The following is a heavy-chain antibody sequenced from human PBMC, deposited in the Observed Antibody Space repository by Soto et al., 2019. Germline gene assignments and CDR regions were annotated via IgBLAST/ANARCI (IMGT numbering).Heavy chain of an antibody. CDR2: IYHSGST. J-gene: IGHJ4*02. D-gene: IGHD3-22*01. CDR3: ARAYYYDSSGYFDY. V-gene: IGHV4-30-2*01. CDR1: GGSISSGGYS. Sequence: SETLSLTCAVSGGSISSGGYSWSWIRQPPGKGLEWIGYIYHSGSTYYNPSLKSRVTISVDRSKNQFSLKLSSVTAADTAVYYCARAYYYDSSGYFDYWGQGTLVTVSS.